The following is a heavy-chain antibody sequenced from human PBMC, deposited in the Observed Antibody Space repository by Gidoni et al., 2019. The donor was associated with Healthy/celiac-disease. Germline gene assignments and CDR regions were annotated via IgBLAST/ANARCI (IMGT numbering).Heavy chain of an antibody. D-gene: IGHD4-17*01. CDR2: IKQDGSEK. V-gene: IGHV3-7*05. CDR3: ARDATSDYGDYQSIDY. Sequence: EVQLVESGGGLVQPGGSLRLSCAASGFTFSSYWMSWVRQAPGKGLEWVANIKQDGSEKYYVDSVKGRFTISRDNAKNSLYLQMNSLRAEDTAVYYCARDATSDYGDYQSIDYWGQGTLVTVSS. J-gene: IGHJ4*02. CDR1: GFTFSSYW.